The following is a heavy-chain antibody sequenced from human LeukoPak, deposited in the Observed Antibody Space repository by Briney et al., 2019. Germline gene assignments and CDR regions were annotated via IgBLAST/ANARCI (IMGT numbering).Heavy chain of an antibody. V-gene: IGHV5-51*01. J-gene: IGHJ4*02. Sequence: GESLKISCKGSGYRFTSYWIGWVRQMPGKGLEWMGIIYPGDSDTRYSPSFQGQVTISADKSISTAYLQWSSLKASDTAMYYCARQIAAAGNNFDYWGQGTLVTVSS. CDR2: IYPGDSDT. CDR3: ARQIAAAGNNFDY. D-gene: IGHD6-13*01. CDR1: GYRFTSYW.